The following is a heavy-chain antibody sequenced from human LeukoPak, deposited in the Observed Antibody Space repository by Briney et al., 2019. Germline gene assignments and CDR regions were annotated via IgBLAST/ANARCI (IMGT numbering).Heavy chain of an antibody. D-gene: IGHD5-18*01. CDR3: AREAYSYGYVYFDY. Sequence: GGSLRLSCAASGFTFSSYSMNWVRQAPGKGLEWVSYISSSSSTIYYADSVKGRFTISRDNAKNSLYLQMNSLRAEDTAVYYCAREAYSYGYVYFDYWGQGTLVTVPS. J-gene: IGHJ4*02. CDR2: ISSSSSTI. CDR1: GFTFSSYS. V-gene: IGHV3-48*01.